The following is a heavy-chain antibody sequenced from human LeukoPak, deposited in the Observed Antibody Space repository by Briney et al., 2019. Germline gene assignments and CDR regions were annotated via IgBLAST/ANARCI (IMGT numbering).Heavy chain of an antibody. CDR2: IYISGST. D-gene: IGHD2-15*01. CDR1: GGSISSDY. Sequence: SETLSLTCTVSGGSISSDYWTWIRQPAGKGLEWIGRIYISGSTNYNPSLTSRVTMSVDASKNQFSLKLSSVNAADTAVYYCARERGGNYYFGMDVWGQGTLVTVSS. J-gene: IGHJ6*02. V-gene: IGHV4-4*07. CDR3: ARERGGNYYFGMDV.